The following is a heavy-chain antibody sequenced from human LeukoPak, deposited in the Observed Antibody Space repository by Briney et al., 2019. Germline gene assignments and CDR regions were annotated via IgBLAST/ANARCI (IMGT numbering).Heavy chain of an antibody. CDR1: GGSISSSSYY. Sequence: SETLSLTCTVSGGSISSSSYYWGWIRQPPGKGLEWIGSIYYSGSTYYNPSLKSRVTISVDTSKNQFSLKLSSVTAADTAVYYCARDLAEYYYDSSGYYFPNWYFDLWGRGTLVTVSS. V-gene: IGHV4-39*07. J-gene: IGHJ2*01. D-gene: IGHD3-22*01. CDR3: ARDLAEYYYDSSGYYFPNWYFDL. CDR2: IYYSGST.